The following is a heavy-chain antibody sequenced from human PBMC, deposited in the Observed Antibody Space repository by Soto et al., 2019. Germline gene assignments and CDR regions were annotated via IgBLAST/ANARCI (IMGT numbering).Heavy chain of an antibody. Sequence: AASVKVSCKXSGYTFTSYDINWVRQATGQGLEWMGWMNPNSGNTGYAQKFQGRVTMTRNTSISTAYMELSSLRSEDTAVYYCARASRRITIFGVAHYYYGMDVWGQGTTVTVSS. CDR2: MNPNSGNT. V-gene: IGHV1-8*01. CDR3: ARASRRITIFGVAHYYYGMDV. D-gene: IGHD3-3*01. CDR1: GYTFTSYD. J-gene: IGHJ6*02.